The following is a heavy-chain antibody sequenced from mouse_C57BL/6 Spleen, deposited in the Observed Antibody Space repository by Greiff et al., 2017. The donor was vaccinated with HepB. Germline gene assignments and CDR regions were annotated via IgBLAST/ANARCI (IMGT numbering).Heavy chain of an antibody. J-gene: IGHJ1*03. CDR3: ARAESRRWYFDV. CDR2: IDPSDSYT. CDR1: GYTFTSYW. V-gene: IGHV1-59*01. Sequence: VQLQQPGAELVRPGTSVKLSCKASGYTFTSYWMHWVKQRPGQGLEWIGVIDPSDSYTNYNQKFKGKATLTVDTSSSTAYMQLSSLTSEDSAVYYCARAESRRWYFDVWGTGTTVTVSS.